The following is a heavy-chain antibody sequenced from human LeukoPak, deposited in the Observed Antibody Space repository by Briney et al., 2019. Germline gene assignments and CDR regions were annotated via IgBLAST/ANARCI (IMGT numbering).Heavy chain of an antibody. CDR1: GGSISSGGYY. CDR2: IYYSEST. J-gene: IGHJ4*02. V-gene: IGHV4-31*03. CDR3: ASITHGSGSYRWNDY. Sequence: SETLSLTCTVSGGSISSGGYYWSWIRQHPGKGLEWIGYIYYSESTYYNPSLKSRVTISVDTSKNQFSLKLSSVTAADTAVYYCASITHGSGSYRWNDYWGQGTQVTVSS. D-gene: IGHD3-10*01.